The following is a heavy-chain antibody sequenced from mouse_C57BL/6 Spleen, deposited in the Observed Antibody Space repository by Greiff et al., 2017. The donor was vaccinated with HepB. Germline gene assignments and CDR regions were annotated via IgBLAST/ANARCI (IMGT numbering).Heavy chain of an antibody. CDR3: ARLYGNYFDY. Sequence: QVQLKESGPELVKPGASVKISCKASGYAFSSSWMNWVKQRPGKGLEWIGRIYPGDGDTNYNGKFKGKATLTADKSSSTAYMQLSSLTSEDSAVYFCARLYGNYFDYWGQGTTLTVSS. D-gene: IGHD1-1*02. CDR1: GYAFSSSW. J-gene: IGHJ2*01. CDR2: IYPGDGDT. V-gene: IGHV1-82*01.